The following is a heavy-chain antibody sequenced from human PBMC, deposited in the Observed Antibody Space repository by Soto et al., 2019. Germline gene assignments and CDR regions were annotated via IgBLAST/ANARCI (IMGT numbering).Heavy chain of an antibody. V-gene: IGHV4-34*01. J-gene: IGHJ4*02. Sequence: PSETLSLTCAVYGGSFSGYYWSWICQPPGKELEWIGEINHSGSTNYNPSPKRRVTILVDTSKKQFSLKLSSVTAADTAVYYCARESDRYAMVRGGAFDYWGQGTLVTVSS. CDR3: ARESDRYAMVRGGAFDY. CDR2: INHSGST. CDR1: GGSFSGYY. D-gene: IGHD3-10*01.